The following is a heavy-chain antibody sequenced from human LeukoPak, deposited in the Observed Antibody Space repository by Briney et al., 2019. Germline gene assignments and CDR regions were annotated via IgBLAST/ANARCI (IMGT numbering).Heavy chain of an antibody. Sequence: RPSETLSLTCTVSGYSISSGYYWGWIRQPPGKGLEWIGSIYHSGSTYYNPSLKSRVTISVDTSKNQFSLKLSSVTAADTAVYYCAREGGGDYYFDYWGQGTLVTVSS. CDR2: IYHSGST. V-gene: IGHV4-38-2*02. D-gene: IGHD2-21*02. CDR3: AREGGGDYYFDY. CDR1: GYSISSGYY. J-gene: IGHJ4*02.